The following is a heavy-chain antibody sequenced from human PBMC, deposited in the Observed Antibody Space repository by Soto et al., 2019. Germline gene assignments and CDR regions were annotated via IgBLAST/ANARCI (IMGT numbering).Heavy chain of an antibody. J-gene: IGHJ3*02. V-gene: IGHV4-59*08. CDR2: IYYSGST. D-gene: IGHD7-27*01. Sequence: SETLSLTCTVSGGSIRSYYGSWIRQPPGKGLEWIGYIYYSGSTNYNPSLKSRVTISVDTSRNQFSLKLNSVTAADAAMYYCARQSPGEAYAYDIWGQGTMVTVSS. CDR3: ARQSPGEAYAYDI. CDR1: GGSIRSYY.